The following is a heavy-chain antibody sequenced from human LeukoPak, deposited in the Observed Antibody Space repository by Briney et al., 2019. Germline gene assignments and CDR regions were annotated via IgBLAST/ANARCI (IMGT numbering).Heavy chain of an antibody. D-gene: IGHD3-10*01. CDR3: AKDQAMVRGVIITYFDY. Sequence: GESLKISCAASGFTFSSYAMSWVRQAPGKGLEWVSAISGSGGSTYYADSVKGRFTISRDNSKNTLYLQMNSLRAEDTAVYYCAKDQAMVRGVIITYFDYWGQGTLVTVSS. J-gene: IGHJ4*02. V-gene: IGHV3-23*01. CDR1: GFTFSSYA. CDR2: ISGSGGST.